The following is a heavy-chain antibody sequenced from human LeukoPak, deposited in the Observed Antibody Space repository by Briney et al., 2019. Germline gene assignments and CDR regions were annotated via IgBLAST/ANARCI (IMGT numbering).Heavy chain of an antibody. Sequence: SETLSLTCAVYGGSFSGYYWSWIRQHPGKGLEWNGEINHSGSTNYNPSLKSRVTISVDTSKNQFSLKLSSVTAADTAVYYCARAGYYYDSSGSYGLAYWGQGTQVTVSS. CDR3: ARAGYYYDSSGSYGLAY. D-gene: IGHD3-22*01. J-gene: IGHJ4*02. CDR2: INHSGST. V-gene: IGHV4-34*01. CDR1: GGSFSGYY.